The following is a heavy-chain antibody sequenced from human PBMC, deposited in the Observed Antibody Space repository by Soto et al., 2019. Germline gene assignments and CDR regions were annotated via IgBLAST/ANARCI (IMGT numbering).Heavy chain of an antibody. Sequence: GGSLRLSCAASGLTFSSYSMSWVRQAPGKGLEWVSAISGSGGSTYYADSVKGRFTISRDNSKNTLYLQMNSLRAEDTAVYYCARPPYDFWSGYYGPFDYWGQGTLVTVSS. CDR1: GLTFSSYS. V-gene: IGHV3-23*01. CDR2: ISGSGGST. D-gene: IGHD3-3*01. J-gene: IGHJ4*02. CDR3: ARPPYDFWSGYYGPFDY.